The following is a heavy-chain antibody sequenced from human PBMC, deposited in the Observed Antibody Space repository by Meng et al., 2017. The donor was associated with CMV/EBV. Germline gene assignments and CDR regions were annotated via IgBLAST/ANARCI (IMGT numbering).Heavy chain of an antibody. Sequence: SVKVSCKASGGTFSNYAISWVRQAPGQGLEWMGGIIPIFGTANYAQRCQGRVTITTDEFTTTAHMELSSLRSEDTAVYYCARHGGTYFDFWSDYTSPKDTYYYCGMDVWGQGTTVTVSS. J-gene: IGHJ6*02. CDR2: IIPIFGTA. D-gene: IGHD3-3*01. CDR3: ARHGGTYFDFWSDYTSPKDTYYYCGMDV. CDR1: GGTFSNYA. V-gene: IGHV1-69*05.